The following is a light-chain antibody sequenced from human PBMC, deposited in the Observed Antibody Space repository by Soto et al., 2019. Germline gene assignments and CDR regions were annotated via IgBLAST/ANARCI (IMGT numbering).Light chain of an antibody. Sequence: QSVLTQPPSVSAAPGQRVTISCSGSSYNIGNNQNHVSWYQQLPGTAPKLLIYDNNKRPSGIPDRFSGSESGTSATLGITGLQTGDDANYYCGTWDDSLYAWVFGGGTKLTVL. J-gene: IGLJ3*02. CDR3: GTWDDSLYAWV. CDR2: DNN. V-gene: IGLV1-51*01. CDR1: SYNIGNNQNH.